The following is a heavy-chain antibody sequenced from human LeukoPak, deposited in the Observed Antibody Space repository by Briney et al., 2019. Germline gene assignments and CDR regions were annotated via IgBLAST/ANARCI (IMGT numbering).Heavy chain of an antibody. CDR1: GYTFTSYG. D-gene: IGHD3-22*01. Sequence: SVKVSCKASGYTFTSYGISWVRQAPGQGLEWMGGIIPIFGTANYAQKFQGRVTITADKSTSTAYMELSSLRSEDTAVYYCARIPGVYYDSSGYYYYYYMDVWGKGTTVTVSS. J-gene: IGHJ6*03. V-gene: IGHV1-69*06. CDR3: ARIPGVYYDSSGYYYYYYMDV. CDR2: IIPIFGTA.